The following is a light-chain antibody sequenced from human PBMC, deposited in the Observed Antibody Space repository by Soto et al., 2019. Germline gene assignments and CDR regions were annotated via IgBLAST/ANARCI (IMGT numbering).Light chain of an antibody. V-gene: IGLV2-14*01. CDR1: SSDIGGYKY. Sequence: QSALAQPASVSGSPGQSITISCTGTSSDIGGYKYVSWYQQYPGKAPKLMIYEVNYRPSGVSNRFSGSKSGNTASLTISGLQAEDEADYYCSSYISGSTKIFGSGTKVTVL. CDR2: EVN. J-gene: IGLJ1*01. CDR3: SSYISGSTKI.